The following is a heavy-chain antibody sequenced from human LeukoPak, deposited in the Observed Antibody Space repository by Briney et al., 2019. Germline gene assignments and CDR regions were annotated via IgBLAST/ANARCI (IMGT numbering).Heavy chain of an antibody. Sequence: GGSLRLSCAASGFTFSSYAMSWVRQAPGKGLEWVSAISGSGGSTYYADSVKGRFTISRDNSKNTLYLQMNSLRAEDTAVYYCASTFPYCSGGSCALGGQGTLVTVSS. J-gene: IGHJ4*02. D-gene: IGHD2-15*01. CDR3: ASTFPYCSGGSCAL. CDR2: ISGSGGST. CDR1: GFTFSSYA. V-gene: IGHV3-23*01.